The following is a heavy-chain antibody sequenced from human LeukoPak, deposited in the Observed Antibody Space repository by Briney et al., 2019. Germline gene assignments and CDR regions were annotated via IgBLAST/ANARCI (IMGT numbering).Heavy chain of an antibody. J-gene: IGHJ4*02. V-gene: IGHV3-72*01. Sequence: GGSLRLSCAASGFTFSGHYMDWVRQAPGKGLELVARIKNKANSYSTHYAESVRGRFTISRDDSKNSVYLQMNSLTSADTAVYFCVDLGSTVDYWGQGTLVTVSS. D-gene: IGHD4-17*01. CDR1: GFTFSGHY. CDR3: VDLGSTVDY. CDR2: IKNKANSYST.